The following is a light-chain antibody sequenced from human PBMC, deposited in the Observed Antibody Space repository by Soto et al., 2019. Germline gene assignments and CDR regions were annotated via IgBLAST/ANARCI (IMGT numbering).Light chain of an antibody. CDR3: LHYNNGPR. CDR1: QTINNN. CDR2: GAS. J-gene: IGKJ1*01. Sequence: ETVMTQSPVTLSVSPGEGATLSCRASQTINNNLAWYQQKPGQAPRLLIYGASRRATGVPARFSGGGSGTEFTLTISSLQSEDFAVYYCLHYNNGPRFGQGTKVDVK. V-gene: IGKV3-15*01.